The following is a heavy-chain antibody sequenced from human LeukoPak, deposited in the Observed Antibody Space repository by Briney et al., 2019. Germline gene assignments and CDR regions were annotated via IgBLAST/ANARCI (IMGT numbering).Heavy chain of an antibody. D-gene: IGHD6-13*01. V-gene: IGHV4-4*02. Sequence: SGTLSLTCAVSGGSISSSNWWSWVRQPPGKGLEWIGEIYHSGSTNYNPSLKSRVTISVDKSKNQLSLKLSSVTAADTAVYYCARGVAAAGTGFDYWGQGTLVTVSS. CDR1: GGSISSSNW. J-gene: IGHJ4*02. CDR2: IYHSGST. CDR3: ARGVAAAGTGFDY.